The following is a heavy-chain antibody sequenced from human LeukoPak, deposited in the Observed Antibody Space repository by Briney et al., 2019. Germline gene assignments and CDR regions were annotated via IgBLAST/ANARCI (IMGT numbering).Heavy chain of an antibody. D-gene: IGHD3-9*01. Sequence: GGSLRLSCAASGFTFSNYWMHWVRQAPGKGLVWVSRIKGDGSHTIYADSVKGRFTISRDNAKNTLYLQMKSLRAEDTAVYYCVRDWDHFDFDSWGQGTLVAVSS. J-gene: IGHJ5*01. CDR3: VRDWDHFDFDS. V-gene: IGHV3-74*01. CDR1: GFTFSNYW. CDR2: IKGDGSHT.